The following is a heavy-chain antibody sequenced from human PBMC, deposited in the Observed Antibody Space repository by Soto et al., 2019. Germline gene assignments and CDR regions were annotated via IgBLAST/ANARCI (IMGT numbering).Heavy chain of an antibody. CDR1: EFTFNSYA. CDR2: IIGSGAIT. J-gene: IGHJ4*02. Sequence: EVQLLESGGDLVQPGGSLRLSCVASEFTFNSYAMSWVRQAPGMGLEWVSSIIGSGAITYYADSVKGRFTISRDNSKSTLYLQMNSLRVEDTALYYCAKDARDTGGNYGIAYWGQGTLVTVS. CDR3: AKDARDTGGNYGIAY. D-gene: IGHD4-17*01. V-gene: IGHV3-23*01.